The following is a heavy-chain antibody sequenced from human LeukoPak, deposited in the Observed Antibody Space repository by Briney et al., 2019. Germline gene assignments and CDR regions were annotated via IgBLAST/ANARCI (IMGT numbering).Heavy chain of an antibody. Sequence: SVKVSCKASGGTFSSYAISWVRQAPGQGLEWMGGIIPIFGTANYAQKFQGRVTITADEYTSTAYMELSSLRSEDTAVYYCARTGDDSSGNYGSSLDYWGQGTLVTVSS. D-gene: IGHD3-22*01. CDR3: ARTGDDSSGNYGSSLDY. J-gene: IGHJ4*02. CDR1: GGTFSSYA. V-gene: IGHV1-69*13. CDR2: IIPIFGTA.